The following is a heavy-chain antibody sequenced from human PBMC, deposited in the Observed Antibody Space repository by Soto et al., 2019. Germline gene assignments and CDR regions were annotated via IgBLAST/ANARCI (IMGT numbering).Heavy chain of an antibody. V-gene: IGHV1-69*06. CDR3: ARELVVVVAATPWSWYFDY. J-gene: IGHJ4*02. D-gene: IGHD2-15*01. CDR1: GGTFSSYA. Sequence: QVQLVQSGAEVKKPGSSVKVSCKASGGTFSSYAISWVRQAPGQGLEWMGGIIPIFGTANYAQKFQGRVTITADKSTSTAYMELSSLRSEDTAVYYCARELVVVVAATPWSWYFDYWGQGTLVTVSS. CDR2: IIPIFGTA.